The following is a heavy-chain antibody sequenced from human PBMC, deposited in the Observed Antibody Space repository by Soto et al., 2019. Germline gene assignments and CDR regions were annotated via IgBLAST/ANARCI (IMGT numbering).Heavy chain of an antibody. CDR3: ARDLAAAAY. D-gene: IGHD6-13*01. CDR2: INPLPTSGST. V-gene: IGHV1-46*01. CDR1: GYIFTNYY. Sequence: QVQLVQSGAEVKKPGASVKGSCKASGYIFTNYYIHWVRQAPGQGLEWMAIINPLPTSGSTNYAQKLQGRVTVTRDTSTSTVYLELSSLRSDDTAVYTCARDLAAAAYWGQGTLVTVSS. J-gene: IGHJ4*02.